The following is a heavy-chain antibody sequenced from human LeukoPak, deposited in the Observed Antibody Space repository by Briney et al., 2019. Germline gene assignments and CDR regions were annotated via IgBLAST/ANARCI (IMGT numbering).Heavy chain of an antibody. D-gene: IGHD2-2*01. J-gene: IGHJ4*02. V-gene: IGHV3-15*01. CDR1: GFTFSNAW. Sequence: GGSLRLSCAASGFTFSNAWMSWVRQAPGKGLEWVGRIKSKTDGGTTDYAAPGKGRFTISRDDSTNTLYLQMNSLKTEDTAVYYCTTEIGYCSSTSCLNFDYWGQGTLVTVSS. CDR3: TTEIGYCSSTSCLNFDY. CDR2: IKSKTDGGTT.